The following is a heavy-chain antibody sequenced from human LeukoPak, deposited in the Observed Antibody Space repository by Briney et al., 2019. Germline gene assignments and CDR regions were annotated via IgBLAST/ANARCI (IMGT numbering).Heavy chain of an antibody. J-gene: IGHJ4*02. CDR3: ARVSFGYYDSSGYYYGFDTSQYFDY. V-gene: IGHV3-30*04. CDR2: ISYDGSNK. CDR1: GFTFSSYA. Sequence: GGSLRLSCAASGFTFSSYAMHWVRQAPGKGLEWVAVISYDGSNKYYADSVKGRFTISRDNSKNTLYLQMNSLRAEDTAVYYCARVSFGYYDSSGYYYGFDTSQYFDYWGQGTLVTVSS. D-gene: IGHD3-22*01.